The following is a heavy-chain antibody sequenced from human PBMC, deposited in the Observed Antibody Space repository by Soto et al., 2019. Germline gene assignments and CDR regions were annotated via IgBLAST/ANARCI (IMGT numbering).Heavy chain of an antibody. J-gene: IGHJ4*02. D-gene: IGHD3-3*01. CDR1: GGSISSSSYY. CDR2: IYYSGST. CDR3: ARGSTGAYYDFWSGPTGLDY. Sequence: SETLSLTCTVSGGSISSSSYYWGWIRQPPGKGLEWIGSIYYSGSTYYNPSLKSRVTISVDTSKNQFSLKLSSVTAADTAVYYCARGSTGAYYDFWSGPTGLDYWGQGTLVTV. V-gene: IGHV4-39*01.